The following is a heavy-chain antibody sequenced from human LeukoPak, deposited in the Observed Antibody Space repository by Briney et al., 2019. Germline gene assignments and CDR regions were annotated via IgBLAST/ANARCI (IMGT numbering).Heavy chain of an antibody. D-gene: IGHD3-3*01. J-gene: IGHJ6*02. CDR1: GFTFSSYG. Sequence: GGSLRLSCAASGFTFSSYGMNWVRQAPGKGLEWVSYISSTERTMYYADSVKGRFTISRDNAKNSLYLQVSSLRDEDTGVYYCAREGPVLEWLLSGMDAWGQGTTVTVSS. V-gene: IGHV3-48*02. CDR3: AREGPVLEWLLSGMDA. CDR2: ISSTERTM.